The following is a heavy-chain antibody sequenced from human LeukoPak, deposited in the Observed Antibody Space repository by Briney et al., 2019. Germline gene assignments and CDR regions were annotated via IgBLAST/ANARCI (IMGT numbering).Heavy chain of an antibody. J-gene: IGHJ4*02. D-gene: IGHD3-9*01. CDR1: GFTFSDYY. CDR2: IGGGGGDK. Sequence: PGGSLRLSCAASGFTFSDYYMSWIRQSPGKGLEWLSHIGGGGGDKNYADSVKSRFTISRDNARNSVYLQMNRLTIDDTAIYYCATDIRAVGDSRYFDYWGQGTLVTVSS. V-gene: IGHV3-11*01. CDR3: ATDIRAVGDSRYFDY.